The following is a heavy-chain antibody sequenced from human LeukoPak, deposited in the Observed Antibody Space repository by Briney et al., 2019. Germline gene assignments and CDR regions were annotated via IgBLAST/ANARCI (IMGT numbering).Heavy chain of an antibody. CDR1: GDSVSSNSAA. CDR3: ARGDSSGYYARYYFDY. Sequence: SQTLSLTCAISGDSVSSNSAAWNWIRQSPSRGLEWLGRTYYRSKWYNDYAVSVKSRITINPDTSKNQFSLQLNSVTPEDTAAYYCARGDSSGYYARYYFDYWGQGTLVTVSS. J-gene: IGHJ4*02. CDR2: TYYRSKWYN. V-gene: IGHV6-1*01. D-gene: IGHD3-22*01.